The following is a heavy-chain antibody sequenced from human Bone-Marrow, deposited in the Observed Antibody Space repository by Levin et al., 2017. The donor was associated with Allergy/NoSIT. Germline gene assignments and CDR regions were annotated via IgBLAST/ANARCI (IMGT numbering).Heavy chain of an antibody. J-gene: IGHJ5*02. CDR3: ARDPDSSDYDDDDSPRDWFDP. CDR2: ISSDGGQK. V-gene: IGHV3-30*12. Sequence: QSGGSLRLSCVVSGFTFSNFGMHWVCQAPGKGLEWVALISSDGGQKHYSDSVKGRFTISRDNSRNTLFLQMSGLRVEDTALYYCARDPDSSDYDDDDSPRDWFDPWGQGTLVTVSS. CDR1: GFTFSNFG. D-gene: IGHD4-17*01.